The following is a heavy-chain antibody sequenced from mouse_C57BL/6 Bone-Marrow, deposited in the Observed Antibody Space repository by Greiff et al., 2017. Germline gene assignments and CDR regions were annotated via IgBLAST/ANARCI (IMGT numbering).Heavy chain of an antibody. CDR1: GYTFTSYW. J-gene: IGHJ3*01. Sequence: QVQLQQSGAELAKPGASVKLSCKASGYTFTSYWMHWVKQRPGQGLEWIGYINPSSGYTKYNQKFKDKATLTADKSSSTAYMQLSSLTYEDSAVYSCASDGYSVTFLFAYWGQGTLVTVSA. CDR3: ASDGYSVTFLFAY. CDR2: INPSSGYT. D-gene: IGHD2-3*01. V-gene: IGHV1-7*01.